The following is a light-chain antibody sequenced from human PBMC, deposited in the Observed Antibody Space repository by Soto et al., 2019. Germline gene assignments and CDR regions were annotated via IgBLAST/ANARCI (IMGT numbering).Light chain of an antibody. CDR1: SSNIGRNT. CDR2: RND. J-gene: IGLJ2*01. V-gene: IGLV1-44*01. CDR3: AAWDDSLTGVV. Sequence: QSVLTQPPSASGTPGQRVTISCSGSSSNIGRNTVNWYQQLPGTAPKLLIYRNDQRPSGVPDRFSGSKSGTSASLAISGLQSEDEADYYCAAWDDSLTGVVFGGGTKVTVL.